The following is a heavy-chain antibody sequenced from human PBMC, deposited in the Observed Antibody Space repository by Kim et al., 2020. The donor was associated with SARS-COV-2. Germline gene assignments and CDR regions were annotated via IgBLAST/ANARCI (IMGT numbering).Heavy chain of an antibody. D-gene: IGHD2-15*01. V-gene: IGHV3-11*04. Sequence: ADSVKGLFTIARDNDKNSLYLPMNSLRAEDTAVYFCVRGSRTLKGAFDIWGQGTMVTASS. CDR3: VRGSRTLKGAFDI. J-gene: IGHJ3*02.